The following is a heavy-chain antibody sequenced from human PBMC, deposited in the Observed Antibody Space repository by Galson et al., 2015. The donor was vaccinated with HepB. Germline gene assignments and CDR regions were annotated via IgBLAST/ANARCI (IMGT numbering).Heavy chain of an antibody. CDR1: GGSISSYY. D-gene: IGHD4-17*01. CDR2: IYYSGST. CDR3: ASYGDYVPPHFDY. V-gene: IGHV4-59*05. J-gene: IGHJ4*02. Sequence: ETLSLTCTVSGGSISSYYWSWIRQPPGKGLEWIGSIYYSGSTYYNPSLKSRVTISVDTSKNQFSLKLSSVTAADTAVYYCASYGDYVPPHFDYWGQGTLVTVSS.